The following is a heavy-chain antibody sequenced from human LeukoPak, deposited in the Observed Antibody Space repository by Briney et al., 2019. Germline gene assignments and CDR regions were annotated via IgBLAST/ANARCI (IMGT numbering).Heavy chain of an antibody. J-gene: IGHJ6*02. CDR1: GFTFADYT. V-gene: IGHV3-49*04. Sequence: PGGSLRLSCTASGFTFADYTLSWVRQAPGQGLEWVGFIRINAHGRATEYAASVEGRFTISRDDSKSIAYLQMNSLKTEDTAVYYCARIYYAMDVWGQGTMVTVSS. CDR3: ARIYYAMDV. CDR2: IRINAHGRAT.